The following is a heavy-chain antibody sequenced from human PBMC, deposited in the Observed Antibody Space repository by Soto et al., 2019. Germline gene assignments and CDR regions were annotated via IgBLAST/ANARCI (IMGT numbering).Heavy chain of an antibody. Sequence: ASVKVSCKASGYTFTGYYMHWVRQAPGQGLEWMGWINPNSGGTNYAQKFQGWVTMTRDTSISTAYMELSRLRSDDTAVYYCARGGVGATNDGMDVWGQGTTVTVSS. J-gene: IGHJ6*02. V-gene: IGHV1-2*04. CDR1: GYTFTGYY. D-gene: IGHD1-26*01. CDR3: ARGGVGATNDGMDV. CDR2: INPNSGGT.